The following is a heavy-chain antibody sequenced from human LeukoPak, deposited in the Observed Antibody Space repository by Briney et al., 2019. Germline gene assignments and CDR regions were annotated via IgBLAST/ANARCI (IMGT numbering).Heavy chain of an antibody. J-gene: IGHJ6*02. CDR3: ARESGYDRHSYYYYGMDV. D-gene: IGHD5-12*01. CDR2: ISSSSRYI. V-gene: IGHV3-21*01. CDR1: GFTFSSYS. Sequence: GGSLRLSCAASGFTFSSYSVNWVRQAPGKGLEWVSCISSSSRYIYYADSVKGRFTISRDNAKNSLYLQMNSLRAEDTAVYYCARESGYDRHSYYYYGMDVWGQGTTVTVSS.